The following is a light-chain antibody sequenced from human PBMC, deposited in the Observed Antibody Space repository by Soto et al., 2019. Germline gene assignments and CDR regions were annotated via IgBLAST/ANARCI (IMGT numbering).Light chain of an antibody. Sequence: IVLTQSPGTLSLSPGERATLSCRASQSVSSSYLVWYQQRPGQPPRLLIYGTSTRAAGISDRFSGSGSGTDFTLTIYRLEPGDSAVYYCQQYGTSALTFGGGTKVDIK. CDR1: QSVSSSY. CDR2: GTS. CDR3: QQYGTSALT. V-gene: IGKV3-20*01. J-gene: IGKJ4*01.